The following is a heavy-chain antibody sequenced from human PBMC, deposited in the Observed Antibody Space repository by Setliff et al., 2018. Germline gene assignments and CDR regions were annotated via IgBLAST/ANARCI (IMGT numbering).Heavy chain of an antibody. CDR1: GDSISNDTYY. CDR3: ARVAGSGYLDRCFDP. CDR2: VYTSGST. D-gene: IGHD3-22*01. Sequence: KPSETLSLTCTVSGDSISNDTYYWSWTRQPAGKGLEWIGRVYTSGSTNYNPSLNSRVTISLDTSKNQFSLKLISVTAADTAVYYCARVAGSGYLDRCFDPWGQGTLVTVSS. V-gene: IGHV4-61*02. J-gene: IGHJ5*02.